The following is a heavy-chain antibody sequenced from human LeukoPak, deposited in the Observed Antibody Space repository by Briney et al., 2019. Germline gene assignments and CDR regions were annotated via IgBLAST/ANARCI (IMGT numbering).Heavy chain of an antibody. CDR3: AKTSLSDPSGHYYYMDV. V-gene: IGHV3-30*02. Sequence: GGSLRLSCVGSGFTFSSYGIHWVRQAPGKGLEWVAFIRFDGTSEFYADSVKARFTISRDNSQNTVSLQLNNLRIEDTALYYCAKTSLSDPSGHYYYMDVWGKGTTVTVSS. D-gene: IGHD3-3*01. CDR2: IRFDGTSE. J-gene: IGHJ6*03. CDR1: GFTFSSYG.